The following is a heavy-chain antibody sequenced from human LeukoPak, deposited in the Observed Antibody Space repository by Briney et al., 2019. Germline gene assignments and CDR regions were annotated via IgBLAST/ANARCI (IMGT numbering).Heavy chain of an antibody. J-gene: IGHJ5*02. V-gene: IGHV4-34*01. D-gene: IGHD2-15*01. CDR2: VSPGGYT. CDR3: ARIRCDRGQDICYNH. Sequence: PSETLSLTCAVSGVSVNDYYWSWIRQSPEKGLEGIGEVSPGGYTNYNLSLKSRLIISTDTSANQLSLMLRSVTAADTALYYCARIRCDRGQDICYNHWAQGTLVTVSS. CDR1: GVSVNDYY.